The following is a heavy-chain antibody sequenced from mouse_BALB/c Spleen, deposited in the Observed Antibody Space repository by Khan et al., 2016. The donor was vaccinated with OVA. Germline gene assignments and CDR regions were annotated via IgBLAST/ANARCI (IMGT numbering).Heavy chain of an antibody. CDR2: ISSGGSYT. Sequence: EVNLVESGGDLVKPGGSLKLSCAASGFTFSTYGMSWVRQTPDKRLEWVATISSGGSYTYYTDSVKGRFTISRDNAKNTLYMQMSSLKSEDIARDYCTRLAYYYDSEGFAYWGQGTLVTVST. D-gene: IGHD1-1*01. V-gene: IGHV5-6*01. J-gene: IGHJ3*01. CDR3: TRLAYYYDSEGFAY. CDR1: GFTFSTYG.